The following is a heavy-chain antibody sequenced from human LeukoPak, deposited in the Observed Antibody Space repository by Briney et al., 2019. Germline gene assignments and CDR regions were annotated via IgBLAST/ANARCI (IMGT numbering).Heavy chain of an antibody. Sequence: ASVKVSCKASGYTFTSYGISWVRQAPGQGLEWMGWISAYNGNTNYAQKLQGRVTMTTDTSTSTAYMEPRSLRSDDTAVYYCARDRPSRGYCSGGTCPLFDYWGQGTLVTVSS. CDR1: GYTFTSYG. J-gene: IGHJ4*02. V-gene: IGHV1-18*04. D-gene: IGHD2-15*01. CDR3: ARDRPSRGYCSGGTCPLFDY. CDR2: ISAYNGNT.